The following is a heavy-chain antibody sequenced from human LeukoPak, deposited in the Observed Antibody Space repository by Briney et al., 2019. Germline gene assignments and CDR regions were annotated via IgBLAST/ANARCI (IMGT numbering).Heavy chain of an antibody. V-gene: IGHV4-31*02. D-gene: IGHD7-27*01. CDR3: ARGNWASFDY. CDR2: IYYSGST. CDR1: GGSISSGGYS. Sequence: SQTLSLTCNVSGGSISSGGYSWSWIRQHPGKGLEWIGYIYYSGSTNYNPSLKSRVTISVDTSKNQFSLKLSSVTAADTAVYYCARGNWASFDYWGQGTLVTVSS. J-gene: IGHJ4*02.